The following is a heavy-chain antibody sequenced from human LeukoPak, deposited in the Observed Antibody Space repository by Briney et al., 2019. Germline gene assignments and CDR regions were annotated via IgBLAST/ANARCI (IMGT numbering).Heavy chain of an antibody. CDR3: ARRSHYYGSGSYWNY. CDR2: IYYSGST. Sequence: SETLSLTCTVSGGSISSYYWSWIRQPPGKGLEWIGYIYYSGSTNYNPSLKSRVTISVDTSKNQFSLKLSSVTAADTAVYYCARRSHYYGSGSYWNYWGQGTLVTVSS. D-gene: IGHD3-10*01. J-gene: IGHJ4*02. CDR1: GGSISSYY. V-gene: IGHV4-59*12.